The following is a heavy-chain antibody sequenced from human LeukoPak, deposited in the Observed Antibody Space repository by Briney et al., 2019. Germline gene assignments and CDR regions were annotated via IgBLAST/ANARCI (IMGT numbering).Heavy chain of an antibody. V-gene: IGHV3-23*01. D-gene: IGHD2-2*01. CDR2: ISGSGGST. Sequence: PGGSLRLSCAASGFTFSSYAMSWVRQAPGKGLEWVSAISGSGGSTYYADSVKGRFTISRDNSKNTLYLQMNSLRAEDTAVYYCAKPVDCSSTSCKPGYYPDYYFDYWGQGTLVTVSS. CDR3: AKPVDCSSTSCKPGYYPDYYFDY. J-gene: IGHJ4*02. CDR1: GFTFSSYA.